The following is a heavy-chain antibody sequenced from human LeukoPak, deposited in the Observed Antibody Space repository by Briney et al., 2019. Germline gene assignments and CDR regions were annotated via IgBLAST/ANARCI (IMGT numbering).Heavy chain of an antibody. V-gene: IGHV4-39*01. CDR2: IYYSGST. Sequence: SETLSLTCTVSGGSISSSSYYWGWIRQPPWKGLEWLGSIYYSGSTHYNPSLKSRVTISVDTSKNQFSLKLSSVTAADTAVYYCARHSGYALYNWFDPWGQGTLVTVSS. D-gene: IGHD5-12*01. CDR1: GGSISSSSYY. CDR3: ARHSGYALYNWFDP. J-gene: IGHJ5*02.